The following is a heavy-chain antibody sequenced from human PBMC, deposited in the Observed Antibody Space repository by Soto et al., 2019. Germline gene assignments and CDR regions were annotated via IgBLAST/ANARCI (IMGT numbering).Heavy chain of an antibody. V-gene: IGHV4-4*07. CDR1: GGSISNYY. J-gene: IGHJ5*02. CDR2: IYTSGNT. Sequence: SETLSLTCTVSGGSISNYYWSWIRQPAGKGLEWIGRIYTSGNTNYNPSLKGRVTMSVDMSKNQFSLKLSSVAAADTAVYYCARDENGDNGRAFDPWGQGTLVTVSS. CDR3: ARDENGDNGRAFDP. D-gene: IGHD4-17*01.